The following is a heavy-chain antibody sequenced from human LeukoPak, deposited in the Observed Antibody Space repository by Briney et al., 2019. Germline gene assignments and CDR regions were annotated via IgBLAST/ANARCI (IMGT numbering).Heavy chain of an antibody. CDR3: TTVIMGTPKDDY. D-gene: IGHD2-8*01. Sequence: GGSLRLSCAASGFTFSNAWMSWVRQAPGKGLEWVGRFRSYTDGGTIDYAAPVKGRFTISRDDSKNTLYLQMNSLKTEDTAVYYCTTVIMGTPKDDYWGQGTLVTVSS. V-gene: IGHV3-15*01. CDR1: GFTFSNAW. CDR2: FRSYTDGGTI. J-gene: IGHJ4*02.